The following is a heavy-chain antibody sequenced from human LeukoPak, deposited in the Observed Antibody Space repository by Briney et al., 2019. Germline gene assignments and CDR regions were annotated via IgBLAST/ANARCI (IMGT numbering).Heavy chain of an antibody. CDR3: ARGPVSTHGMDV. CDR1: GYTFTNYD. CDR2: RNPNSGRT. V-gene: IGHV1-8*01. D-gene: IGHD6-13*01. Sequence: ASVTVSCKASGYTFTNYDINWVRQATGQGLEWMGWRNPNSGRTGFAQKFQGRLTMTADTSISTAYMELSSLTSDDTAVYYCARGPVSTHGMDVWGQGTTVTGSS. J-gene: IGHJ6*02.